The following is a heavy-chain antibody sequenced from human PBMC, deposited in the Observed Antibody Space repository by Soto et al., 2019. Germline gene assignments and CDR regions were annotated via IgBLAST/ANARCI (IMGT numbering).Heavy chain of an antibody. V-gene: IGHV4-59*01. J-gene: IGHJ5*02. Sequence: QVQLQESGPGLVKPSETLSLTCTVSGGSISSYYWSWIRQPPGKGLEYIGYIYYSGSTNYNPSLKSRVTISVDTSKKQCSLKLSSVTAADTAVYYCARSLYSGSYTNWFDPWGQGTLVTVSS. CDR1: GGSISSYY. D-gene: IGHD1-26*01. CDR2: IYYSGST. CDR3: ARSLYSGSYTNWFDP.